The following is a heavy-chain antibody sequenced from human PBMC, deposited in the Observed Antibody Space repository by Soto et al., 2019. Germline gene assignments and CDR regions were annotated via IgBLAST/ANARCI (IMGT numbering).Heavy chain of an antibody. Sequence: GGSLRLSCAASGFSFSSYAMSWVRQAPGKRLEWVSGISSSGGSTYDTDSVKGRFTISRDNSKNTLYLQMNSLRAEDTAVYYCAKEVGSSSFWSFNLWGRGTLVTVSS. CDR1: GFSFSSYA. D-gene: IGHD6-6*01. CDR2: ISSSGGST. CDR3: AKEVGSSSFWSFNL. J-gene: IGHJ2*01. V-gene: IGHV3-23*01.